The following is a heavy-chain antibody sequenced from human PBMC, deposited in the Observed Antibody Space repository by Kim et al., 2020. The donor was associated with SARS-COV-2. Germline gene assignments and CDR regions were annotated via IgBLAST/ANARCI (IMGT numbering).Heavy chain of an antibody. Sequence: KGRLPISRDNAKNSLYLQMNSLRAGDTAVYYCAREHCKTTSCSGVDELDVWGQGTTVTVSS. J-gene: IGHJ6*02. D-gene: IGHD2-2*01. CDR3: AREHCKTTSCSGVDELDV. V-gene: IGHV3-13*01.